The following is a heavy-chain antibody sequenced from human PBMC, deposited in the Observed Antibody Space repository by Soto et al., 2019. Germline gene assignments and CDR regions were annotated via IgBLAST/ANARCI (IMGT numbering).Heavy chain of an antibody. CDR1: GFTFSNAW. D-gene: IGHD1-1*01. CDR3: TSSPWIYRYFVL. Sequence: EVQLVESGGGLVKPGGSLRLSCAASGFTFSNAWMSWVPQAPGKGLEWVGRIKSKTDGGTTDYAAPVKGRFTISRDDSKNTLSLQMNSLKTEVTAVYYCTSSPWIYRYFVLWGRGTLVTVSS. CDR2: IKSKTDGGTT. V-gene: IGHV3-15*01. J-gene: IGHJ2*01.